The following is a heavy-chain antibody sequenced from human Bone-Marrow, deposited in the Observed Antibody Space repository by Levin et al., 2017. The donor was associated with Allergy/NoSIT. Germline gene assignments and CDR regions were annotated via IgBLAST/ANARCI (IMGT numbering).Heavy chain of an antibody. J-gene: IGHJ6*02. CDR1: GYTFTSYY. D-gene: IGHD1-1*01. Sequence: GESLKISCKTSGYTFTSYYMHWVRQAPGQGLEYMGWINPKNGDTNFKQKFQGRVTLTRDTSVNTAYLELHGLTSDDTAVYYCALVEPHYGLDVWGQGTTVTVSS. CDR2: INPKNGDT. CDR3: ALVEPHYGLDV. V-gene: IGHV1-2*02.